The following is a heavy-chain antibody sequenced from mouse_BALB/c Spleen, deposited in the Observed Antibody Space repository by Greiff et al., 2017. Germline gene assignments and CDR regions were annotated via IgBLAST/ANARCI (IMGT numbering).Heavy chain of an antibody. D-gene: IGHD2-1*01. V-gene: IGHV14-4*02. Sequence: EVKLEESGAELVRSGASVKLSCTASGFNIKDYYMHWVKQRPEQGLEWIGWIDPENGDTEYAPKFQGKATMTADTSSNTAYLQLSSLTSEDTAVYYCNAKGGNYGGYAMDYWGQGTSVTVSS. CDR1: GFNIKDYY. CDR3: NAKGGNYGGYAMDY. J-gene: IGHJ4*01. CDR2: IDPENGDT.